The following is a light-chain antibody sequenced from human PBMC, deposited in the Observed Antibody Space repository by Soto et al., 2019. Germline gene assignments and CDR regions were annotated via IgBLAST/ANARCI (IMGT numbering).Light chain of an antibody. CDR3: QQYDSSTWT. J-gene: IGKJ1*01. CDR1: QSVSSNY. Sequence: ENVLTQSPGTLSLSPGERATLSCRASQSVSSNYLAWYQQKPGQAPRLLIYDASNRPTGIPDRFSGIGSGTDFTLTISRLEPEDFAVFYCQQYDSSTWTFGQGAKVDI. V-gene: IGKV3-20*01. CDR2: DAS.